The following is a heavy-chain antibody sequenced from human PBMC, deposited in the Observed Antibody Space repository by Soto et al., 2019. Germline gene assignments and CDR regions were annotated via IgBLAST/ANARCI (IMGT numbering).Heavy chain of an antibody. CDR1: GFTFSSYA. Sequence: GGSLRLSCAASGFTFSSYAMHWVRQAPGKGLEWVAVISYDGSNKYYADSVKGRFTISRDNSKNTLYLQMNSLRAEDTAVYYCARAGYDSSGYYQFDYWGQGTLVTVSS. D-gene: IGHD3-22*01. V-gene: IGHV3-30-3*01. CDR2: ISYDGSNK. J-gene: IGHJ4*02. CDR3: ARAGYDSSGYYQFDY.